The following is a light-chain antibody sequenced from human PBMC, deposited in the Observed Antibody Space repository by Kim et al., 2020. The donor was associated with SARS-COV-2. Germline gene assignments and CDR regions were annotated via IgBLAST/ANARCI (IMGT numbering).Light chain of an antibody. CDR2: DAS. CDR1: QSVSRY. J-gene: IGKJ2*01. CDR3: QQRSNWYT. V-gene: IGKV3-11*01. Sequence: EIVLTQSPATLSLFPGERATLSCRASQSVSRYLAWYQQKPGQAPRLLIYDASNRATGIPARFSGSGSGTDFTLTISSLEPEDFAVYYCQQRSNWYTFGQGTKLEI.